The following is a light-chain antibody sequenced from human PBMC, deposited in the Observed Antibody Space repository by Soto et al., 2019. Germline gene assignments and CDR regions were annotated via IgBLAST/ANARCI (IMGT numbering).Light chain of an antibody. CDR1: QDIRTS. Sequence: DIPMTQSPSSLSASVGGRVSITCQASQDIRTSLSWFQQKPGRAPKLLIYGASNLETGVPSRFRGSGSGTDFTFTISSLQPEAIATYYCQHYHNLPPFTFGPGTKVDI. J-gene: IGKJ3*01. CDR2: GAS. CDR3: QHYHNLPPFT. V-gene: IGKV1-33*01.